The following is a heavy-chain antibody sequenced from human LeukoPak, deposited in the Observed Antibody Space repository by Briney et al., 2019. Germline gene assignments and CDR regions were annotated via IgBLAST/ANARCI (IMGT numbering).Heavy chain of an antibody. CDR3: VRDPGRSSNY. D-gene: IGHD1-26*01. V-gene: IGHV3-48*02. J-gene: IGHJ4*02. CDR1: GFTFSSFR. CDR2: ISVTSEK. Sequence: GGLLRLSCAASGFTFSSFRMNWVRQPPGKGLEWLSDISVTSEKSYAASVKGRFTISRDNAKNSLYLQMNSLKDEDTAVYYCVRDPGRSSNYWGQGTLVTVSS.